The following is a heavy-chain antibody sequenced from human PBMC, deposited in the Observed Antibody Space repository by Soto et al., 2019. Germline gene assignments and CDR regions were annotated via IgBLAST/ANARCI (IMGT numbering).Heavy chain of an antibody. Sequence: QVQLVQSGAEVKKPGASVKVSCKASGYTFTSYYMHWVRQAPGQGLEWMGIINPSGGSTSYAQKFQGRVTMTRDTSTSTVYMELSSLRSEDTAVYYCASEIMITFGGVIVENDYWGQGTLVTVSS. CDR1: GYTFTSYY. CDR2: INPSGGST. D-gene: IGHD3-16*02. CDR3: ASEIMITFGGVIVENDY. J-gene: IGHJ4*02. V-gene: IGHV1-46*01.